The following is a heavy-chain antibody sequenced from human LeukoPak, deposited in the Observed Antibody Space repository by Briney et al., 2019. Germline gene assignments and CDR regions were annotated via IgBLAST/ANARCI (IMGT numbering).Heavy chain of an antibody. CDR2: ISGSGGST. V-gene: IGHV3-23*01. CDR3: AKISSGRDAFDI. CDR1: GFTFSSYA. D-gene: IGHD3-10*01. Sequence: GGSLRLSCAASGFTFSSYAMSWVRQAPGKGLEWVSAISGSGGSTYYADSVKGRFTISRDNSKNTLYLQMNSVRAEDTAVYYCAKISSGRDAFDIWGQGTMVTVSS. J-gene: IGHJ3*02.